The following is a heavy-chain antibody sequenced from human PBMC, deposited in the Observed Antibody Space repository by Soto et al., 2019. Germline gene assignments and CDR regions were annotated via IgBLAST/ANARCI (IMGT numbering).Heavy chain of an antibody. D-gene: IGHD5-18*01. CDR3: ARGFVQLWAFGYFDY. CDR2: IYYSGST. V-gene: IGHV4-59*01. Sequence: SETLSLTCTVSGGSISSYYWSWIRQPPGKGLEWIGYIYYSGSTNYNPSLKSRVTISVDTSKNQFSLKLSSVTAADTAVYYCARGFVQLWAFGYFDYWGQGTLVTVSS. CDR1: GGSISSYY. J-gene: IGHJ4*02.